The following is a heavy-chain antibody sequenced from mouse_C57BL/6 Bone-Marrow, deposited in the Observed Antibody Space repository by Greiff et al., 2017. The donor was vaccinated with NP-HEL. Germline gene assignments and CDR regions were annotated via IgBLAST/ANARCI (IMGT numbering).Heavy chain of an antibody. J-gene: IGHJ3*01. CDR2: IWTGGGT. V-gene: IGHV2-9-1*01. Sequence: VKLVESGPGLVAPSPCLSITCTVSGFSFTSYAISWVRQPPGKGLEWLGVIWTGGGTNYNSALKSSLSISKDNSKSQVFLKMNSLQTDDTARYYCATYEGWFAYWGQGTLVTVSA. D-gene: IGHD1-1*01. CDR3: ATYEGWFAY. CDR1: GFSFTSYA.